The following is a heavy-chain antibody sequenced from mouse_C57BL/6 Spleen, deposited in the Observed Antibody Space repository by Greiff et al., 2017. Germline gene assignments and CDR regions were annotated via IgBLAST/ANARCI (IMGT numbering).Heavy chain of an antibody. J-gene: IGHJ4*01. V-gene: IGHV1-80*01. CDR3: ASEFIYYDYGDAMDY. Sequence: QVHVKQSGAELVKPGASVKISCKASGYAFSSYWMNWVKQRPGKGLEWIGQIYPGDGDTNYNGKFKGKATLTADKSSSTAYMQLSSLTSEDSAVYFCASEFIYYDYGDAMDYWGQGTSVTVSS. CDR2: IYPGDGDT. CDR1: GYAFSSYW. D-gene: IGHD2-4*01.